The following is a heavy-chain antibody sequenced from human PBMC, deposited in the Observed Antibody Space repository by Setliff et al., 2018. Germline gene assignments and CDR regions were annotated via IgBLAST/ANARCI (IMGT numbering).Heavy chain of an antibody. Sequence: ASVKVSCKTSAYTFSGYYIHWVRQAPGQGLQWMGWINPNFGDTNYAPKFQGRVTMTRDTSTTTAYMELKSLRSDDTAIYYCSRLVRYCTRTSCQRLSGDDYWGQGALVTVSS. J-gene: IGHJ4*02. CDR1: AYTFSGYY. D-gene: IGHD2-2*01. CDR3: SRLVRYCTRTSCQRLSGDDY. CDR2: INPNFGDT. V-gene: IGHV1-2*02.